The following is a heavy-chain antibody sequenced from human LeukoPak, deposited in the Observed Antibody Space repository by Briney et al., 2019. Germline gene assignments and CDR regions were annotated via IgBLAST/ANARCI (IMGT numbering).Heavy chain of an antibody. CDR3: AKTVHYDYVWGSLGWPYYFDY. J-gene: IGHJ4*02. V-gene: IGHV3-23*01. CDR1: GFTFSSYA. CDR2: ISGSGGST. D-gene: IGHD3-16*01. Sequence: QTGGSLRLSCAASGFTFSSYAMSWVRQAPGKGLEWVSAISGSGGSTYYADSVKGRFTISRDNSKNTLYLQMNSLRAEDTAVYYCAKTVHYDYVWGSLGWPYYFDYWGQGTLVTVSS.